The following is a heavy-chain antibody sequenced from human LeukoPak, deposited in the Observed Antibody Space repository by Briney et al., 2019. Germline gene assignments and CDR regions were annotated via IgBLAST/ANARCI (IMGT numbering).Heavy chain of an antibody. V-gene: IGHV3-48*03. CDR1: GFTFSSYE. D-gene: IGHD3-16*01. CDR2: ISSSGNTI. CDR3: ARESWAYYYYYGMDV. J-gene: IGHJ6*02. Sequence: GGSLRLSCAASGFTFSSYEMNWVRQAPGKGREWVSYISSSGNTIYYADSVKGRFTISRDNAKNSLYLQMNSLRAEDTAVYFCARESWAYYYYYGMDVWGQGTTVTVSS.